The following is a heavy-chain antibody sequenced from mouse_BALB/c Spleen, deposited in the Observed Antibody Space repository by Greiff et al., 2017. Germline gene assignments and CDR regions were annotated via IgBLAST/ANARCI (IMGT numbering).Heavy chain of an antibody. Sequence: QVQLQQPGAELVKPGTSVKLSCKASGYNFTSYWINWVKLRPGQGLEWIGDIYPGSGSTNYNEKFKSKATLTVDTSSSTAYMQLSSLASEDSALYYCACRGSPKRLWYFDVWGAGTTVTVSS. CDR2: IYPGSGST. V-gene: IGHV1-55*01. CDR3: ACRGSPKRLWYFDV. J-gene: IGHJ1*01. CDR1: GYNFTSYW. D-gene: IGHD1-1*01.